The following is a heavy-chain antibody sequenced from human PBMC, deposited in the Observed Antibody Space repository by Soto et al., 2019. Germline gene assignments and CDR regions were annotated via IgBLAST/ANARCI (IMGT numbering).Heavy chain of an antibody. D-gene: IGHD3-3*01. CDR3: ASRLRSIDDGMDV. V-gene: IGHV4-34*01. CDR1: GGSFSGYY. CDR2: INHSGST. Sequence: SETLSLTCAVYGGSFSGYYWSWIRQPPGKGLEWIGEINHSGSTNYNPSLKSRVTISVDTSKNQFSLKLSSVTAADTAVYYCASRLRSIDDGMDVWGQGTTVTVSS. J-gene: IGHJ6*02.